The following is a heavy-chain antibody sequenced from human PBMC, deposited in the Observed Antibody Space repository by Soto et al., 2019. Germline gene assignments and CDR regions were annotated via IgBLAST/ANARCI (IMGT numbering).Heavy chain of an antibody. D-gene: IGHD1-1*01. J-gene: IGHJ4*02. CDR3: TREVQPGVRREYDY. V-gene: IGHV3-23*01. Sequence: PGGSLRLSCAASGFTFSSYAMSWVRQAPGKGLEWVSAISGSGGSTYYADSVKGRFTISRDNSKNTLYLQMNSLRAEDTAVYFCTREVQPGVRREYDYWGQGTLVTVSS. CDR2: ISGSGGST. CDR1: GFTFSSYA.